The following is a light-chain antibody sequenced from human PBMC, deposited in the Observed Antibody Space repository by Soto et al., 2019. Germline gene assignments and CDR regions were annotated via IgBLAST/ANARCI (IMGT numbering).Light chain of an antibody. J-gene: IGKJ5*01. CDR2: KAS. CDR1: QTITSW. CDR3: QQRSNWTIT. Sequence: DIQMTQSPSTLSGSVGDRFTITGRASQTITSWLAWYPQAPGKAPKLLIYKASTLKSGVPSRFSGSGAGTECTLPISSLEPEDVAVYCCQQRSNWTITFGQGTRLEIK. V-gene: IGKV1-5*03.